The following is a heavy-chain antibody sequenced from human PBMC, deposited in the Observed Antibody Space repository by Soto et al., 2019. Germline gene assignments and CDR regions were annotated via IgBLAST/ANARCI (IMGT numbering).Heavy chain of an antibody. Sequence: GGSLRLSCVTSGFTFTNYAMTWVRQGPGKGLEWVSSISAGGVSTYFADSVKGRFTISRDNSKNTLYLQMNSLRAEDTAVYYCAKNLDPYSSGWLDYWGQGTLVTVSS. CDR2: ISAGGVST. J-gene: IGHJ4*02. V-gene: IGHV3-23*01. CDR1: GFTFTNYA. D-gene: IGHD6-19*01. CDR3: AKNLDPYSSGWLDY.